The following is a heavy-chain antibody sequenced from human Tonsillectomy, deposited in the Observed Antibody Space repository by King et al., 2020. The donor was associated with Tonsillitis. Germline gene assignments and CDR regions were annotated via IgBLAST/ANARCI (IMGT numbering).Heavy chain of an antibody. V-gene: IGHV3-9*01. J-gene: IGHJ3*02. Sequence: VQLVESGGGLVQPGRSLRLSCAASGFHLDDYAMHWVRQAPGKGLEWVSGISWNSGSIGYADSVKGRFTISRDNAKNSLYLQMNSLRAEDTALYYCAKDMSTGYCTNGVCFFGAFEIWGQGTMITVSS. CDR1: GFHLDDYA. CDR2: ISWNSGSI. D-gene: IGHD2-8*01. CDR3: AKDMSTGYCTNGVCFFGAFEI.